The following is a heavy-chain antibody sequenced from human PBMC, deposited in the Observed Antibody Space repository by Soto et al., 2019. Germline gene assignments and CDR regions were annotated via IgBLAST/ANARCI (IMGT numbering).Heavy chain of an antibody. CDR2: IHYTGST. Sequence: NPSETLSLTCSVSGDSISSSGFYWSWVRQHPGKAPEWIGYIHYTGSTSYNPSLKSRLAISLDASKNQFSLSLGSVTSADTAVYYCARDHRSLGDYYGMDVWGQGTTVTVPS. CDR1: GDSISSSGFY. CDR3: ARDHRSLGDYYGMDV. V-gene: IGHV4-31*03. D-gene: IGHD3-10*01. J-gene: IGHJ6*02.